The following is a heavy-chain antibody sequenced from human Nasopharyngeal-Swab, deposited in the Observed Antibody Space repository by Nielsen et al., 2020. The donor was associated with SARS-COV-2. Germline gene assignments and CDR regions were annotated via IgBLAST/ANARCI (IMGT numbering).Heavy chain of an antibody. V-gene: IGHV3-11*01. CDR3: ARTYYYDSSGYYYVWFDP. J-gene: IGHJ5*02. D-gene: IGHD3-22*01. Sequence: GGSLRLSCAASGFTFSDYYMSWIRQAPGKGLEWVSYISGSGSTIYYADSVKGRFTISRDNAKNSLYLQMNSLRAEDTAVYYCARTYYYDSSGYYYVWFDPWGQGTLVTVSS. CDR1: GFTFSDYY. CDR2: ISGSGSTI.